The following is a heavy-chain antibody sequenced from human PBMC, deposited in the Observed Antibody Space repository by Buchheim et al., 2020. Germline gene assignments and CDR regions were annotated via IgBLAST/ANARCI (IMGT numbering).Heavy chain of an antibody. CDR1: GFTFSSYW. D-gene: IGHD3-10*01. J-gene: IGHJ6*02. CDR3: ARASGSGNYVGGMAYYGMDV. CDR2: INSDGSST. V-gene: IGHV3-74*01. Sequence: EVQLVESGGGLVQPGGSLRLSCAASGFTFSSYWMHWVRQAPGKGLVWVSRINSDGSSTSYADSVKGRFTISRDNAKNTLYLQMNSLRAEDTAVYYCARASGSGNYVGGMAYYGMDVWGQGTT.